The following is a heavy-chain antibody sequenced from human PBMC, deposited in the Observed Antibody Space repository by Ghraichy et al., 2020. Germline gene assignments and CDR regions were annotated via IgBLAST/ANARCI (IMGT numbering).Heavy chain of an antibody. CDR2: IYSGGST. J-gene: IGHJ3*02. CDR3: ARTSTLRGAVAADNDAFDI. CDR1: GFTVSSNY. D-gene: IGHD6-19*01. Sequence: GGSLRLSCAASGFTVSSNYMSWVRQAPGKGLEWVSVIYSGGSTYYADSVKGRFTISRDNSKNTLYLQMNSLRAEDTAVYYCARTSTLRGAVAADNDAFDIWGQGTMVTVSS. V-gene: IGHV3-66*02.